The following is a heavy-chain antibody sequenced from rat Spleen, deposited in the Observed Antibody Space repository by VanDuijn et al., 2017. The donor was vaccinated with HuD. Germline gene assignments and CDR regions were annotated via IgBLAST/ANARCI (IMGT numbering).Heavy chain of an antibody. CDR2: IWTGGTT. CDR3: TTVLQGHGFAY. D-gene: IGHD1-1*01. Sequence: QVQLKESGPGLVHPSQTLSLTCTVSGFSLTSYNVHWVRQPTGKGLEWRGVIWTGGTTDYSSAPKSRLSIRRDTSRNQVFLKMNSLRSEETATYDCTTVLQGHGFAYWGQGTLVTVSS. V-gene: IGHV2-30*01. CDR1: GFSLTSYN. J-gene: IGHJ3*01.